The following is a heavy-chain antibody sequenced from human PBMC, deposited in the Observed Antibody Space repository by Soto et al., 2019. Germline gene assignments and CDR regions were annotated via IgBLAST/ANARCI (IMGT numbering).Heavy chain of an antibody. CDR3: ARDGDGGTTFRGYFDY. CDR1: GSIFRGYG. J-gene: IGHJ4*02. D-gene: IGHD2-15*01. CDR2: IRYDGSNI. V-gene: IGHV3-33*01. Sequence: QVQLVESGGGVVQPGRSLRLSCAASGSIFRGYGMHWVRQAPGKGLEWVAVIRYDGSNINYADSVMGRFTISRDNSKNTLYLEMNSLRVEDTAVYYCARDGDGGTTFRGYFDYWGQGTLVTVSS.